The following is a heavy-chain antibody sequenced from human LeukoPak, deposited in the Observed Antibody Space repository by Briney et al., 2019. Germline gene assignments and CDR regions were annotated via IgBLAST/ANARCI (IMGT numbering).Heavy chain of an antibody. J-gene: IGHJ4*02. D-gene: IGHD2-21*02. CDR1: GFTFGDYV. CDR3: TRTMVVTPTSEFDY. V-gene: IGHV3-49*03. Sequence: PGRSLRLSCTASGFTFGDYVMSWFRQAPGKGLEWVGFIRSKAYGGTTEYAASVKGRFTISRDDSKSIAYLQMNSLKTEDTAVYYCTRTMVVTPTSEFDYWGQGTLVTVSS. CDR2: IRSKAYGGTT.